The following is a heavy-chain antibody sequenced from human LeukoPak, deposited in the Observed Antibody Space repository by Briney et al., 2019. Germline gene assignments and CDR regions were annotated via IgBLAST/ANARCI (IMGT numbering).Heavy chain of an antibody. CDR1: CGSISSISYY. V-gene: IGHV4-39*07. CDR2: IYYSGNT. Sequence: PSETLSLTCTVSCGSISSISYYWGWTRQPPGKGLEWIGSIYYSGNTYYNPSLNRPVTISVDTSRNQFSLKLSSVTAADTAVYYCARVPLSTATSRAFDPWGQGTLVTVSS. CDR3: ARVPLSTATSRAFDP. D-gene: IGHD2-2*01. J-gene: IGHJ5*02.